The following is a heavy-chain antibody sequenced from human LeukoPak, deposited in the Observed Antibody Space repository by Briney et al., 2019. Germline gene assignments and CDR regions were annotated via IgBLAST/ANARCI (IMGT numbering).Heavy chain of an antibody. CDR3: AKGVGGTYFNYCFDY. J-gene: IGHJ4*02. Sequence: GASLRLSCTASGFTFSGYAMIGVRQAPGKGLEWVSILHNDAQTSYYADSVKGRFTVSRDNSKNTLYLEMNSLTVEDTAVYYCAKGVGGTYFNYCFDYWGQGTLVTVYS. V-gene: IGHV3-23*03. CDR1: GFTFSGYA. D-gene: IGHD1-26*01. CDR2: LHNDAQTS.